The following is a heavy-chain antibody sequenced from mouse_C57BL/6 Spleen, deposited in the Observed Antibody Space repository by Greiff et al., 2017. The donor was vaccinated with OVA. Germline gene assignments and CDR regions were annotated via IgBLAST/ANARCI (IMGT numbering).Heavy chain of an antibody. CDR1: GYTFTSYW. D-gene: IGHD2-1*01. CDR2: IDPNSGGT. CDR3: AREGIWGNQYYYAMDY. Sequence: QVQLQQPGAELVKPGASVKLSCKASGYTFTSYWMHWGKQRPGRGLEWIGRIDPNSGGTKYNEKFKSKATLTVDKPSSTAYMQLSSLTSEDSAVYYCAREGIWGNQYYYAMDYWGQGTSVTVSS. J-gene: IGHJ4*01. V-gene: IGHV1-72*01.